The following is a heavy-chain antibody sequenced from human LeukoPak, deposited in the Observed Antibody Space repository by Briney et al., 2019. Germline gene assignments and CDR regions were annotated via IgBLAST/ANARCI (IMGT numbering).Heavy chain of an antibody. CDR3: ARDSPEFDY. Sequence: SETLSLTCTVSGGSISSGGYYWSWIRQPPGKGLEWIGYIYHSGSTYYNPSLKSRVTISVDRSKNQFSLKLSSVTAADTAVYYCARDSPEFDYWGQGTLVTVSS. CDR2: IYHSGST. J-gene: IGHJ4*02. V-gene: IGHV4-30-2*01. D-gene: IGHD1-14*01. CDR1: GGSISSGGYY.